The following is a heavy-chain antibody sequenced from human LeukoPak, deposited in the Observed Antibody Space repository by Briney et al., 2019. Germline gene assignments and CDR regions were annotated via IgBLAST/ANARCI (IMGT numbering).Heavy chain of an antibody. V-gene: IGHV3-7*01. CDR2: IRQDGGAK. Sequence: GGSLRLSCAASGFTFRTHWMSWVRQAPGKGLEWVANIRQDGGAKYYVDSVKGRFTISRDNAKNSLYLQMSSLRADDTAIYYCARDSGDWRPLDYWGQGTLVTVSS. CDR1: GFTFRTHW. J-gene: IGHJ4*02. D-gene: IGHD2-21*02. CDR3: ARDSGDWRPLDY.